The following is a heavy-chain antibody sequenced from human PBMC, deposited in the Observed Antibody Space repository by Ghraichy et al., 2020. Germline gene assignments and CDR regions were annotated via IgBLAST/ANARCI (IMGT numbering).Heavy chain of an antibody. V-gene: IGHV3-7*04. CDR1: GITFSNYW. J-gene: IGHJ4*02. Sequence: GGSLRLSCAVSGITFSNYWMSWVRQAPGKGLEWVANIHPVGSDTNYVDSVKGRFTISRDNAKNSLYLQMNSLRAEDTAVYYCARDRWLDYWGQGTLVTVSS. D-gene: IGHD6-13*01. CDR3: ARDRWLDY. CDR2: IHPVGSDT.